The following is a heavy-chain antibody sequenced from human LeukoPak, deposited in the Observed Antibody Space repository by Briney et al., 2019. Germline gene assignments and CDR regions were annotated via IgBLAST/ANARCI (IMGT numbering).Heavy chain of an antibody. D-gene: IGHD4-23*01. Sequence: ASVKVSCKASGYTFTGYYMHRVRQAPGQGLEWMGWINPNSGGTNYAQKFQGRVTMTRDTSISTAYMELSRLRSDDTAVYYCARGHTDYGGNSVDDAFDIWGQGTMVTVSS. J-gene: IGHJ3*02. CDR2: INPNSGGT. CDR1: GYTFTGYY. V-gene: IGHV1-2*02. CDR3: ARGHTDYGGNSVDDAFDI.